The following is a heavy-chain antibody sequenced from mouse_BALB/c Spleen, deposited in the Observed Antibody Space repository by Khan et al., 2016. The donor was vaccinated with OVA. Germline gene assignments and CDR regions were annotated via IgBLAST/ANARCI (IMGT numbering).Heavy chain of an antibody. CDR1: GYSFTSYW. CDR2: INPNNGGT. J-gene: IGHJ4*01. Sequence: QVQLQQPGAELVKPGASVKLSCKASGYSFTSYWMHWVKLRPGQGFEWIGEINPNNGGTNYNEKFKREATLTVDKSDSTAYMQLISLTSSDSAVYYCTIGNYPYYTMDYWGQGTSVTVSS. CDR3: TIGNYPYYTMDY. D-gene: IGHD2-1*01. V-gene: IGHV1S81*02.